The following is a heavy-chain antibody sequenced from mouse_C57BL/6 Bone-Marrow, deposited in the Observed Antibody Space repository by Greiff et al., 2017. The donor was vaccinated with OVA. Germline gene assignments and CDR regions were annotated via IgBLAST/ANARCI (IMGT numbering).Heavy chain of an antibody. CDR3: ARDWVRSAMDY. CDR2: IDPSDSYT. J-gene: IGHJ4*01. CDR1: GYTFTSYW. V-gene: IGHV1-50*01. D-gene: IGHD4-1*01. Sequence: QVQLQQPGAELVKPGASVKLSCKASGYTFTSYWMQWVKQRPGQGLEWIGEIDPSDSYTNYNQKLKGKATLTVDTSSSTAYMQLSSLTSEDSAFYYCARDWVRSAMDYWGQGTSVTVSS.